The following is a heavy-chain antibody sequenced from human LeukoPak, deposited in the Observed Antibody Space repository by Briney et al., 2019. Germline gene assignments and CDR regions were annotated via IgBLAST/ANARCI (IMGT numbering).Heavy chain of an antibody. Sequence: ASVKVSCKASGDTFTDYYIHWVREAPGQGLEWMGWIHPPSGGTNYAEKLQGRVTMTRDTSISTAYMELTRLTSDDAGVYYCVRDPGWLQVDYWGQGTLLTVSS. CDR1: GDTFTDYY. V-gene: IGHV1-2*02. CDR2: IHPPSGGT. CDR3: VRDPGWLQVDY. J-gene: IGHJ4*02. D-gene: IGHD5-24*01.